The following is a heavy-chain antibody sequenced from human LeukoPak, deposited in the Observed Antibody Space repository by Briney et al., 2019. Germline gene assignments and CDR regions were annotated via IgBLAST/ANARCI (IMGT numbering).Heavy chain of an antibody. V-gene: IGHV3-7*01. CDR3: ARAQMTSSAFGAFDV. J-gene: IGHJ3*01. D-gene: IGHD3-16*01. Sequence: PGGSLRLSCAGSGFTFSDYWIDWVRQAPGKGLEWVANINQDGSRNTYLESVMGRFTISRDNAKNSLYLQMSHLRVEDTAVYYCARAQMTSSAFGAFDVWGQGTMV. CDR1: GFTFSDYW. CDR2: INQDGSRN.